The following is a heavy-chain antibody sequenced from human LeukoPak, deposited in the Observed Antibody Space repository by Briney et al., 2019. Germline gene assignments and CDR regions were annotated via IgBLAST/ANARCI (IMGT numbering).Heavy chain of an antibody. V-gene: IGHV1-24*01. CDR1: VYALIDLS. CDR3: AAYTLVRGIPINF. CDR2: FHPGAGPT. Sequence: ASVKVSCKVSVYALIDLSMQWVRQVPEKGLEWTGGFHPGAGPTDSEYIYAQKFQGRVTMTDDTSTETAYMGLSSLKSDDSAVYFCAAYTLVRGIPINFWGQGTLVTVSS. J-gene: IGHJ4*02. D-gene: IGHD3-10*01.